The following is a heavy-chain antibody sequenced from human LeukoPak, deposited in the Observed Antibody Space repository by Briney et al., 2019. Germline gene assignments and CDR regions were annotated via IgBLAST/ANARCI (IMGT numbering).Heavy chain of an antibody. Sequence: SETLSLTCTVSGDSLTNYYWSWVRQSPEGGLEWMGFIYYSGRTYYNPSLKGRATISVDTSKNQFSLSLNSVTAADTAVYYCVRESDWLFDHWGQGTLVTVSS. J-gene: IGHJ4*02. V-gene: IGHV4-59*01. CDR2: IYYSGRT. D-gene: IGHD3-9*01. CDR3: VRESDWLFDH. CDR1: GDSLTNYY.